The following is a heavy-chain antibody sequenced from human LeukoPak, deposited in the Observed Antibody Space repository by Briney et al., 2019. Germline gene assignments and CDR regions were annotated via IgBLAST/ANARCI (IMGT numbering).Heavy chain of an antibody. CDR3: ARGLRGTKDSKLRFLGGGLNWFDP. CDR1: GFTFSSYA. J-gene: IGHJ5*02. D-gene: IGHD3-3*01. CDR2: ISYDGSNK. V-gene: IGHV3-30-3*01. Sequence: GRSLRLSCAASGFTFSSYAMHWVPQAPGKGLEWVAVISYDGSNKYYADSVKGRFTISRDNSKNTLYLQMNSLRAEDTAVYYCARGLRGTKDSKLRFLGGGLNWFDPWGQGTLVTVSS.